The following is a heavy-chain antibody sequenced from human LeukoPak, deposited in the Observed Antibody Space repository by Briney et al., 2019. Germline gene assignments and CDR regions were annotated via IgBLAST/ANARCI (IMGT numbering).Heavy chain of an antibody. CDR3: ARVMYGEGVRFDP. D-gene: IGHD2-8*01. CDR2: FYQSGSA. V-gene: IGHV4-38-2*02. Sequence: SETLSLTCTVSGYSISSYFWGWIRQPPGKGLQWIGTFYQSGSAFYSPSLKSRVTISVDTSNNQFSLKLSSVTAADTAVYYCARVMYGEGVRFDPWGQGTLVTVSS. J-gene: IGHJ5*02. CDR1: GYSISSYF.